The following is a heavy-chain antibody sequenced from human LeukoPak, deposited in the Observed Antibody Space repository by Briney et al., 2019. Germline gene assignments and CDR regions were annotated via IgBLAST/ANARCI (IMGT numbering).Heavy chain of an antibody. D-gene: IGHD5-18*01. Sequence: GGSLRLSCAASGFTFSSYSMNWIRQAPGKGLEWVSSISSSSSYIYYADSVKGRFTISRDNAKNSLYLQMNSLRAEDTAVYYCARVPSPGYSYGHPYYFDYWGQGTLVTVSS. J-gene: IGHJ4*02. CDR3: ARVPSPGYSYGHPYYFDY. V-gene: IGHV3-21*01. CDR1: GFTFSSYS. CDR2: ISSSSSYI.